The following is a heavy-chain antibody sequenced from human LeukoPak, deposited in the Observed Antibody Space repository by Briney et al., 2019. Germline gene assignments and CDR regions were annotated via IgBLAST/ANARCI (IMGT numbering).Heavy chain of an antibody. Sequence: SETLSLTCTVSGGSISGYYWSWIRQPPGKGLEWIGYIYYSGSTNYNPSLKSRVTISVDTSKNQFSLKLSSVTAADTAVYYCARHYPDSSGYYLDAFDIWGQGTMVTVSS. J-gene: IGHJ3*02. CDR1: GGSISGYY. V-gene: IGHV4-59*08. CDR3: ARHYPDSSGYYLDAFDI. D-gene: IGHD3-22*01. CDR2: IYYSGST.